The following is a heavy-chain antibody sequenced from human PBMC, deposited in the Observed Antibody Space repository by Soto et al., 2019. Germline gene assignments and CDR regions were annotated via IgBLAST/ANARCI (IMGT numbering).Heavy chain of an antibody. V-gene: IGHV4-59*01. Sequence: SETLSLTCTVSGGSISSYYWSWIRQPPGKGLEWIGYIYYSGSTNYNPSLKSRVTISVDTSKNQFSLKLSSVTAADTAVYYCARDSNWGSYLDYWGQGPLVTSPQ. J-gene: IGHJ4*02. CDR2: IYYSGST. CDR3: ARDSNWGSYLDY. D-gene: IGHD7-27*01. CDR1: GGSISSYY.